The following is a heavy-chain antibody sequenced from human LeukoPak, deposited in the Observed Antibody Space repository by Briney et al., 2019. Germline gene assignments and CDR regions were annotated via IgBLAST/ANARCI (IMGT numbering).Heavy chain of an antibody. Sequence: SVKVSCKASGGTFSSYAISWVRQAPGQGLGWMGGIIPIFGTANYAQKFQGRVTITADESTSTAYMELSSLRSEDTAVYYCAAGRGRWLQFSIDYWGQGTLVTVSS. D-gene: IGHD5-24*01. CDR3: AAGRGRWLQFSIDY. CDR1: GGTFSSYA. J-gene: IGHJ4*02. V-gene: IGHV1-69*01. CDR2: IIPIFGTA.